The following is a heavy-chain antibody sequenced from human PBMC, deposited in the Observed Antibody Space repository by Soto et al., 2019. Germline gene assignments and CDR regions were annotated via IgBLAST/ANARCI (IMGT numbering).Heavy chain of an antibody. D-gene: IGHD6-13*01. CDR1: GFTFSSYA. Sequence: WGSVRLSCAASGFTFSSYAMSWVRQGPGKGLEWVSAISGSGGSTYYADSVKGRFTISRDNSKNTLYLQMNSLRAEDTAVYYCAKDQGIATAGFYSDYWGQGTLVTVSS. V-gene: IGHV3-23*01. CDR3: AKDQGIATAGFYSDY. J-gene: IGHJ4*02. CDR2: ISGSGGST.